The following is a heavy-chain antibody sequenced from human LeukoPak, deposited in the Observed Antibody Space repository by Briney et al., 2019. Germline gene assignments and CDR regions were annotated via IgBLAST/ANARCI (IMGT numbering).Heavy chain of an antibody. CDR1: GYTFTRFG. CDR2: ISAYNGNT. J-gene: IGHJ4*02. V-gene: IGHV1-18*01. Sequence: ASVNVSCKASGYTFTRFGIRWVRQAPGQGLEWMGWISAYNGNTNYAQKLQGRVTMTTDTSTSTAYMELRSLRSDDTAVYYCARDQPNPDFWSGYFDYWGQGTLVTVSS. D-gene: IGHD3-3*01. CDR3: ARDQPNPDFWSGYFDY.